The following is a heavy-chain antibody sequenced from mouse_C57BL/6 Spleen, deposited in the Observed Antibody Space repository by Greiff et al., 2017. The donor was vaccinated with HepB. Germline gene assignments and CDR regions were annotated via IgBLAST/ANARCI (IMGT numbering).Heavy chain of an antibody. CDR1: GYAFSSSW. CDR3: AREGYGSSFWYFDV. J-gene: IGHJ1*03. CDR2: IYPGDGDT. V-gene: IGHV1-82*01. Sequence: VQLQQSGAELVKPGASVKLSCKASGYAFSSSWMNWVKQRPGKGLEWIGRIYPGDGDTNYNGKFKGKATLTADKSSSTAYMQLSSLTSEDSAVYFCAREGYGSSFWYFDVWGTGTTVTVSS. D-gene: IGHD1-1*01.